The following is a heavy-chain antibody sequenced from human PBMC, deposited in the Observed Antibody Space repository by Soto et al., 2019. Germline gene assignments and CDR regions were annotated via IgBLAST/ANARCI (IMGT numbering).Heavy chain of an antibody. D-gene: IGHD3-9*01. Sequence: PSETLSLTCTVSGGSIRSGDYYWSWIRQPPGKGLEWIGYIYSSGTTFYNPSLQGRVSISVDTSRNQFSLKLSSVTAADTAVFFCVRDSGTGYYPSAWGQGTLVTV. J-gene: IGHJ5*02. CDR1: GGSIRSGDYY. V-gene: IGHV4-30-4*01. CDR2: IYSSGTT. CDR3: VRDSGTGYYPSA.